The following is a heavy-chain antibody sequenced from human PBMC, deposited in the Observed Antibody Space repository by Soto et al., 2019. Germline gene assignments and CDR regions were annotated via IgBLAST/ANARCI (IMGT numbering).Heavy chain of an antibody. CDR1: GFTFSSYG. Sequence: QVQLVESGGGVVQPGRSLRLSCAASGFTFSSYGMHWVRQAPGKGLEWVAVIWYDGSNKYYADSVKGRFTISRDKSKNAMYQQMNSLRAEDTAVYYCARVDCSGTGCLLWYYYGMDVWGQGTTVTVSS. V-gene: IGHV3-33*01. D-gene: IGHD2-2*01. J-gene: IGHJ6*02. CDR2: IWYDGSNK. CDR3: ARVDCSGTGCLLWYYYGMDV.